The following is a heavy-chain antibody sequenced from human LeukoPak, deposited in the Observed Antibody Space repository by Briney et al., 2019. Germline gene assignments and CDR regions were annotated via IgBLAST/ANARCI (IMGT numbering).Heavy chain of an antibody. CDR2: IKQDGSKK. V-gene: IGHV3-7*03. CDR1: GFPFSSYW. J-gene: IGHJ4*02. CDR3: ARDGFGTGSN. Sequence: QPGGSLRLSCVASGFPFSSYWMTWVRQAPGKGLEWVANIKQDGSKKSYVDSVKGRFTISRDNAKNSLYLQMNTLRADDTAVYYCARDGFGTGSNWGQGTLVTVSS. D-gene: IGHD3-16*01.